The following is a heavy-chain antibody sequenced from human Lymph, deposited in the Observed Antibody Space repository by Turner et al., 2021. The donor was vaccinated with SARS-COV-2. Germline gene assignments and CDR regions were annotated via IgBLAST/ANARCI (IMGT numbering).Heavy chain of an antibody. V-gene: IGHV4-59*01. CDR2: IYYSGST. Sequence: QVQLQESGPGTVKPSETLSLTCPVSGGSISSYYWSWIRQPPGKGLEWIGYIYYSGSTNYNPSLKSRVTISVDTSKNQFSLKLTSVTAADTAVYYCARWFDYWGQGTLVTVSP. J-gene: IGHJ4*02. CDR3: ARWFDY. CDR1: GGSISSYY.